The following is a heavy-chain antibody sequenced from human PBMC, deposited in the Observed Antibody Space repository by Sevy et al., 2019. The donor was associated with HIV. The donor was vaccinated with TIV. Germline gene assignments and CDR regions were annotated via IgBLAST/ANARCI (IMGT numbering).Heavy chain of an antibody. D-gene: IGHD1-26*01. Sequence: SETLSLTCTVSGGSITSLYWNWIRQPPGKGLEWIANIYYNGHINYNPSLKSRVTLSLDTSKNHFSLRLSSVTAADTAMYYCAGENAWGRGYSWVQGTLVTVSS. V-gene: IGHV4-59*08. CDR2: IYYNGHI. CDR3: AGENAWGRGYS. J-gene: IGHJ4*02. CDR1: GGSITSLY.